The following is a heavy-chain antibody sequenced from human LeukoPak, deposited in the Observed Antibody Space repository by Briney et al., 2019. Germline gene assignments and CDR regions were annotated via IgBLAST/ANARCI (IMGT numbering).Heavy chain of an antibody. Sequence: GGSLRLSCAASGFTFSTYAMNWVRQAPGKGLGWVSTISGTGVKTYYADSVKGRFTISRDNSKNMLYLQMNSLRAEDTAVYYCAKPLNIGWYYFDYWGQGILVTVSS. CDR1: GFTFSTYA. D-gene: IGHD6-19*01. V-gene: IGHV3-23*01. CDR3: AKPLNIGWYYFDY. CDR2: ISGTGVKT. J-gene: IGHJ4*02.